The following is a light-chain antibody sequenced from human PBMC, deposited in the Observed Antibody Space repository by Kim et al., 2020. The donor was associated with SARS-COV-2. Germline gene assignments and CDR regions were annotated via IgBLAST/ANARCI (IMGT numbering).Light chain of an antibody. CDR3: QQRGSWPPAVT. J-gene: IGKJ4*01. CDR2: DAA. Sequence: PRARATLSCRASQSISGSYLAWYQQPPGQPPRLLIYDAAIRAAGIPDRFSGSGSGTDFTLTIASLAPEYFAVYYCQQRGSWPPAVTFGGGTKV. CDR1: QSISGSY. V-gene: IGKV3D-20*02.